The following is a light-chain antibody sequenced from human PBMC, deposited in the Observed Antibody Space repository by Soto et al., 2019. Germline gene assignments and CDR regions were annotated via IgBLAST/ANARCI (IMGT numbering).Light chain of an antibody. CDR2: GNS. CDR3: QSYDSSLSGYV. V-gene: IGLV1-40*01. Sequence: QSVLTQPPSVSGYPGERVTISCNGSSSNIGAGYDVHWYQQLPGTAPKLLIYGNSNRPSGVPDRFSGSKSGTSASLAITGLQAEDEADYYCQSYDSSLSGYVFGTGTKGTAL. CDR1: SSNIGAGYD. J-gene: IGLJ1*01.